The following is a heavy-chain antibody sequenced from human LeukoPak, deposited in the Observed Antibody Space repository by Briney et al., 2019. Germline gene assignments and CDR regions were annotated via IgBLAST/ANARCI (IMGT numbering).Heavy chain of an antibody. CDR1: GASIRSHY. D-gene: IGHD2-15*01. CDR3: ARVHCIGHSCYVDY. V-gene: IGHV4-4*07. CDR2: IYISGST. Sequence: SETLSLTCSVSGASIRSHYWSWIRQPAGKGLEWIGHIYISGSTNYNPSPKSRVTISVDTSKNQFSLKLSSLTAADTAVYYCARVHCIGHSCYVDYWGQGALVTVSS. J-gene: IGHJ4*02.